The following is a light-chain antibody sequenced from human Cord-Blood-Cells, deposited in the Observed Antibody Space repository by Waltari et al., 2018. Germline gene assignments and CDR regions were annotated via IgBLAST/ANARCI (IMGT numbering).Light chain of an antibody. J-gene: IGLJ2*01. CDR3: SSYTSSSTLVV. CDR2: DVS. CDR1: STDVGGYNY. Sequence: QSALTQPASVSGSPGHSITISCTGPSTDVGGYNYVPGYQQHPGKAPKLMIYDVSNRPSGVSNRFSGSKSGNTASLTISGLQAEDGADYYCSSYTSSSTLVVFGGGTKLTVL. V-gene: IGLV2-14*01.